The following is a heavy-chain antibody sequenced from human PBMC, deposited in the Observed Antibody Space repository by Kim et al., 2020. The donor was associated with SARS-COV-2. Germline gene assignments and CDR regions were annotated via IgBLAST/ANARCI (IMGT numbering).Heavy chain of an antibody. CDR2: IISILGIT. V-gene: IGHV1-69*04. D-gene: IGHD3-22*01. J-gene: IGHJ4*02. CDR1: GGTFSSYA. CDR3: ARASFFYDSSGYHFDY. Sequence: SVKVSCKASGGTFSSYAINWVRQAPGQGLEWMGRIISILGITNYAQKFQGRVTITADKSTSTAYMELSSLRSEDTAVYYCARASFFYDSSGYHFDYWGQGTLVTVSS.